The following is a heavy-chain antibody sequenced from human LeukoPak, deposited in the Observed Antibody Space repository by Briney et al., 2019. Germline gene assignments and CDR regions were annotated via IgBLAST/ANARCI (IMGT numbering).Heavy chain of an antibody. CDR2: ISYDGSNK. Sequence: GGSLRLSCAASGFTFSSYAMHWVRQAPGKGLEWVAVISYDGSNKYYADSVKGRFTISRDNSKNTLYLQMNSLRAEDTAVYYCVPSMVRGVIDYWGQGTLVTVSS. CDR1: GFTFSSYA. V-gene: IGHV3-30-3*01. CDR3: VPSMVRGVIDY. D-gene: IGHD3-10*01. J-gene: IGHJ4*02.